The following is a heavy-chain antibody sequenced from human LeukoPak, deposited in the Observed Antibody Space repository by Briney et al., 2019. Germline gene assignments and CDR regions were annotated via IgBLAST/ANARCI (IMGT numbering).Heavy chain of an antibody. J-gene: IGHJ4*02. CDR2: IYYSGST. CDR3: ARLVYYGSGSYYYFDY. D-gene: IGHD3-10*01. Sequence: SETLSLTCTVSGDSLSNYYWSWIRQPPGKGLEWIGYIYYSGSTKYNPSLKSRVTISVDTSKNQFSLKLSSVTAADTAVYYCARLVYYGSGSYYYFDYRGQGTLVTVSS. V-gene: IGHV4-59*01. CDR1: GDSLSNYY.